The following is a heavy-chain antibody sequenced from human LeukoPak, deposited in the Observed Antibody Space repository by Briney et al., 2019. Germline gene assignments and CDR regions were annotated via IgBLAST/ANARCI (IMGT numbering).Heavy chain of an antibody. V-gene: IGHV4-59*01. CDR1: GAPIRSYY. CDR3: ARGHIAAAGYTWFDP. CDR2: IYYSGST. Sequence: SETLSLTRSVSGAPIRSYYWSWIRQPPGKGLEWIGCIYYSGSTKYNASLKSRVTISLDASKNQFSLNLNSVTAADTAVYYCARGHIAAAGYTWFDPWGQGTLVTVSS. D-gene: IGHD6-13*01. J-gene: IGHJ5*02.